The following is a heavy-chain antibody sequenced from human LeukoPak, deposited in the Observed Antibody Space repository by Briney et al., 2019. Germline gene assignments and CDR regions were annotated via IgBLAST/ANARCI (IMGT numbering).Heavy chain of an antibody. CDR1: GYTFTSYW. D-gene: IGHD5-18*01. V-gene: IGHV5-51*01. CDR3: ARPNTAKGYFNF. CDR2: IYLGDSDT. J-gene: IGHJ4*02. Sequence: GESLKISCKASGYTFTSYWIGWVRQMPGKGLEWMGIIYLGDSDTRYSPSFQGQVTISADKSISTAYLQWSSLKASDTATYYCARPNTAKGYFNFWGQGTLVTVSS.